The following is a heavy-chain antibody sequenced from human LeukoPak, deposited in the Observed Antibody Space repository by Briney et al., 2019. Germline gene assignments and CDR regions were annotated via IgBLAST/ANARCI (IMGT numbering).Heavy chain of an antibody. J-gene: IGHJ4*02. CDR1: GGTFSSYA. D-gene: IGHD3-22*01. V-gene: IGHV1-69*04. CDR2: IIPILGIA. CDR3: ARDWQGHYYDSSASLGDY. Sequence: GASVKVSCKASGGTFSSYAISWVRQAPGQGLEWMGRIIPILGIANYAQKFQGRVTITADKSTSTAYMELSSLRSEDTAVYYCARDWQGHYYDSSASLGDYWGQGTLVTVSS.